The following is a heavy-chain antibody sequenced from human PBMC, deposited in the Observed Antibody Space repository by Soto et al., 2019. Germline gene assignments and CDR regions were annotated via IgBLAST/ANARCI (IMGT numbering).Heavy chain of an antibody. CDR1: GGTFRTNA. J-gene: IGHJ6*02. Sequence: QVQLVQSGAEVKKPGSSVKISCKASGGTFRTNAFSWVRQAPGQGLEWMGGIIPIFPTPDYAQKFQSRVTITADNSTTTPNMERSSLRSEETALYYWAREKARLQLGGNSSYIMAVGGQGTTFTVSS. V-gene: IGHV1-69*14. D-gene: IGHD1-7*01. CDR3: AREKARLQLGGNSSYIMAV. CDR2: IIPIFPTP.